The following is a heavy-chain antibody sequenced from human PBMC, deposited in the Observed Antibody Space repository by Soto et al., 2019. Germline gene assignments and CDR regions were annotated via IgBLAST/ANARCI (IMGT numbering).Heavy chain of an antibody. CDR3: ARWGTTGGLDV. CDR2: TSYDGSNN. Sequence: QVHLVESGGGVVQPGTSLRLSCVGSGFTFRSYVIHWVRQAPGKGLEWVALTSYDGSNNFYGDSVKGRFNISRHNSRNTVELQMDSLRFEDPALYYCARWGTTGGLDVWGQGTLVSVSS. J-gene: IGHJ4*02. D-gene: IGHD3-16*01. CDR1: GFTFRSYV. V-gene: IGHV3-33*05.